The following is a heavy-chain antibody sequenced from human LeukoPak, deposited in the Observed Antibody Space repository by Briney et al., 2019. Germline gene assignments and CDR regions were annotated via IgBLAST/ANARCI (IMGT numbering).Heavy chain of an antibody. CDR3: ATGLGVAVAGTDY. Sequence: ASVKVSCKASGFTFTSYGFSWVRQAPGQGLEWMGWISAYNGNTNSAQRFQGRVTMTTDTSTSTAYMELRSLRSDDTAVYYCATGLGVAVAGTDYWGQGTLVTVSS. CDR1: GFTFTSYG. D-gene: IGHD6-19*01. CDR2: ISAYNGNT. J-gene: IGHJ4*02. V-gene: IGHV1-18*01.